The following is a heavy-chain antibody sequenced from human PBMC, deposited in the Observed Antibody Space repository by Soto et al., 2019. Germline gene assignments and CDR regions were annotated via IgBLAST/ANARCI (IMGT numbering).Heavy chain of an antibody. CDR3: ASRDPGTSVDY. J-gene: IGHJ4*02. CDR2: IYRTGRT. V-gene: IGHV4-4*02. D-gene: IGHD1-7*01. CDR1: GGSFTSNNW. Sequence: QVQLQESGPGLVKPSGTLSLTCAVSGGSFTSNNWWTWVRQPPGQGLEWIGEIYRTGRTNYHPSLKSRVTISLDKSENHFSLKVTSLTAADTAVYYCASRDPGTSVDYWGQGTLVTVSS.